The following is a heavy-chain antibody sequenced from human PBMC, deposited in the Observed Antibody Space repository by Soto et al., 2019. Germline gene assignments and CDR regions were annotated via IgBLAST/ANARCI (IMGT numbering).Heavy chain of an antibody. CDR2: ISGGGDTT. V-gene: IGHV3-23*01. J-gene: IGHJ4*02. Sequence: EVQLLESGGGLVQPGGSLRLSCAASGFTFNNYAMTWVRQAPGKGLEWGSAISGGGDTTSYADSVKGRFTVSRDGSKTTLYLQMSSLRAEDTALYYCAKGRGGSGSLTPRVDFWGQGTLVTVSS. CDR3: AKGRGGSGSLTPRVDF. D-gene: IGHD3-10*01. CDR1: GFTFNNYA.